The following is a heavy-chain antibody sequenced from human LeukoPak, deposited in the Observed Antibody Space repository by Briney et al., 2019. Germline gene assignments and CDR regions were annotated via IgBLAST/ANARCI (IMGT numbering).Heavy chain of an antibody. CDR3: ARGGGTYLADAFDI. CDR1: GFTFSTYS. D-gene: IGHD2-15*01. J-gene: IGHJ3*02. Sequence: GGSLRLSCAASGFTFSTYSMNWVRQAPGKGLEWVVIIKYDGTMTKFLDSVKGRFTISRDNARNSVYLQVNSLRGDDTAVYYCARGGGTYLADAFDIWGQGTMVTVSS. V-gene: IGHV3-7*01. CDR2: IKYDGTMT.